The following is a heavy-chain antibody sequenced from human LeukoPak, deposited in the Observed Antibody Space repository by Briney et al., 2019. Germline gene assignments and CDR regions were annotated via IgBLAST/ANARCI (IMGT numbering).Heavy chain of an antibody. CDR3: ARGYCSGGSCYCDY. CDR1: GFTFSDYY. D-gene: IGHD2-15*01. J-gene: IGHJ4*02. V-gene: IGHV3-11*01. CDR2: IGSSGSTI. Sequence: PGGSLRLSCAASGFTFSDYYMSWIRQAPGKGLEWVSYIGSSGSTIYYADSVKGRFTVSRDTSKNTLYLQMNSLRAEDTAVYYCARGYCSGGSCYCDYWGQGTLVTVSS.